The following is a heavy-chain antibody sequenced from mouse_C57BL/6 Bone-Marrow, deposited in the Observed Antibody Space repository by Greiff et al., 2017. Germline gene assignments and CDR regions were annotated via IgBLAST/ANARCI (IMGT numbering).Heavy chain of an antibody. Sequence: VQLQQSGPELVKPGASVKIPCKASGFTFTDYDMDWVHQTHGKSLEWIGDINPNNGGTFYNQMVKGQATLTVDKYTSTAYMELRSLTSEDTAVYFCARDSNYLYYMDYWGQGTTLTVSS. J-gene: IGHJ4*01. D-gene: IGHD2-5*01. V-gene: IGHV1-18*01. CDR3: ARDSNYLYYMDY. CDR1: GFTFTDYD. CDR2: INPNNGGT.